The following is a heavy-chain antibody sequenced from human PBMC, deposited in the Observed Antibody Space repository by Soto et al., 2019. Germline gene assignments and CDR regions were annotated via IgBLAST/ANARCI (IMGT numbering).Heavy chain of an antibody. CDR2: IYYSGST. CDR1: GGSVSSYY. CDR3: ARHSNRNYGLYYFDF. J-gene: IGHJ4*02. Sequence: SETLSLTCTVSGGSVSSYYLAWIRQSPGKALEWIGYIYYSGSTKYNPSLKSRVTMSVDTSNNQFSLRVSSVTAADTAVYYCARHSNRNYGLYYFDFWGLGALVTVSS. V-gene: IGHV4-59*08. D-gene: IGHD4-4*01.